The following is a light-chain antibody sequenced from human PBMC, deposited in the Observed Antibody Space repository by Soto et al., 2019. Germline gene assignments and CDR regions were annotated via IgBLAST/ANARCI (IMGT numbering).Light chain of an antibody. V-gene: IGKV2-28*01. CDR2: FGS. J-gene: IGKJ5*01. CDR3: MQGEQAPIT. Sequence: DIEMTQSPLSLRVTPGEPASISCKSSQSLLNRNGYNGLSWYLQKPGQSPRLLIYFGSNRASGVPDRLSGSVSGTYFTLQISSVEAEDVGVYYCMQGEQAPITFGQGTRLEIK. CDR1: QSLLNRNGYNG.